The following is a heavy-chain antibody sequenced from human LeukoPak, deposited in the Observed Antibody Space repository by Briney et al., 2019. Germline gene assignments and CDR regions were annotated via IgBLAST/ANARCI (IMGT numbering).Heavy chain of an antibody. D-gene: IGHD5-18*01. CDR2: ISSSSSYI. CDR1: GFTFSSYS. J-gene: IGHJ4*02. Sequence: GGSLRLSCAASGFTFSSYSMNWVRQAPGKGLEWVSSISSSSSYIYYADSVKGRFTLSRDNAKNSLYLQMNSLRAEDTAVYYCARGGYSYGPYFDYWGQGTLVTVSS. V-gene: IGHV3-21*01. CDR3: ARGGYSYGPYFDY.